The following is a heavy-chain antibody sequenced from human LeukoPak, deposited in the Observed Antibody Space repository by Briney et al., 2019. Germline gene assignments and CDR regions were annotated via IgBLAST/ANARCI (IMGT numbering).Heavy chain of an antibody. CDR3: AREDHYYDSSGYYCDAFDI. CDR1: GGTFSSYA. J-gene: IGHJ3*02. Sequence: ASVKVSCKASGGTFSSYAISWVRQAPGQGLEWMGWISAYNGNTNYAQKLQSRVTMTTDTSTSTAYMELRSLRSDDTAVYYCAREDHYYDSSGYYCDAFDIWGQGTMVTVSS. V-gene: IGHV1-18*01. CDR2: ISAYNGNT. D-gene: IGHD3-22*01.